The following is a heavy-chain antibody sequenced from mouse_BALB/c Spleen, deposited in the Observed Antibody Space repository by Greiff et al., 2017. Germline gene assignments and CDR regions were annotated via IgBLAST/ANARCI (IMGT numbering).Heavy chain of an antibody. CDR1: GYTFTSYW. J-gene: IGHJ3*01. CDR3: TRVGDGNYWFAY. D-gene: IGHD2-1*01. CDR2: IYPGNSDT. V-gene: IGHV1-5*01. Sequence: EVQLVESGTVLARPGASVKMSCKASGYTFTSYWMHWVKQRPGQGLEWIGAIYPGNSDTSYNQKFKGKAKLTAVTSTSTAYMELSSLTNEDSAVYYCTRVGDGNYWFAYWGQGTLVTVSA.